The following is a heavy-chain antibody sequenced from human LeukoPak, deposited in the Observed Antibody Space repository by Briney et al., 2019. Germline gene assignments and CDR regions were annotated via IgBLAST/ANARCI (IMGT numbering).Heavy chain of an antibody. J-gene: IGHJ4*02. CDR3: ARDGTLSSSSGPADY. CDR2: IYYSGST. Sequence: SETLSLTCTVFGGSISSSSYYWGWIRQPPGKGLEWIGSIYYSGSTYYNPSLKSRVTISVDTSKNQFSLKLSSVTAADTAVYYCARDGTLSSSSGPADYWGQGTLVTVSS. CDR1: GGSISSSSYY. D-gene: IGHD6-6*01. V-gene: IGHV4-39*07.